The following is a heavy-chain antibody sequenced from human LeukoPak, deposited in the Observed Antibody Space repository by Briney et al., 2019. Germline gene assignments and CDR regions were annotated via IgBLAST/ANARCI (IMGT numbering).Heavy chain of an antibody. J-gene: IGHJ4*02. Sequence: PGGSLRLSCAVSGFRFDNYAMSWVRQAPGKGLDWVSTISATGDSTYYADSVKGRFTVSRDNSKNTVYRQLNSLSAEDTAVYYCYGEGYWGQGTLVTVSS. V-gene: IGHV3-23*01. CDR3: YGEGY. D-gene: IGHD4/OR15-4a*01. CDR1: GFRFDNYA. CDR2: ISATGDST.